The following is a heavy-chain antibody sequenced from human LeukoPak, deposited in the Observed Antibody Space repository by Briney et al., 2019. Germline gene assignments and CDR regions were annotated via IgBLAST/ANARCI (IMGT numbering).Heavy chain of an antibody. Sequence: ASVKVSCKSSGGTFSSYTVSWVRQAPGQGLEWMGRVIPSLGIANYAQKFQGRVTITADKSTSTAYMELSSLRSEDNAVYYCARTRVVVVAATQYYYYGMDVWGQGTTVTVSS. CDR1: GGTFSSYT. V-gene: IGHV1-69*02. CDR3: ARTRVVVVAATQYYYYGMDV. J-gene: IGHJ6*02. D-gene: IGHD2-15*01. CDR2: VIPSLGIA.